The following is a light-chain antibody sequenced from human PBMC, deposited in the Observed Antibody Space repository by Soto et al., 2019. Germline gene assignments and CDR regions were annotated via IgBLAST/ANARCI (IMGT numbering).Light chain of an antibody. CDR3: QQYDNLPLT. V-gene: IGKV1-33*01. J-gene: IGKJ4*01. CDR2: DAS. CDR1: QDISNY. Sequence: DIQMTQSPSSLSASVGDRVTITCQASQDISNYLNWYQQKPRKAPKLLIYDASNLETGVPSRFSGSGSWTDFTFTTSTLQPEDSATYYGQQYDNLPLTVGGGTKVEIK.